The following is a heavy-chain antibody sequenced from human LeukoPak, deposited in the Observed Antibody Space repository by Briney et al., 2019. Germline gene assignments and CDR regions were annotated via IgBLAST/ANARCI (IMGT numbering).Heavy chain of an antibody. CDR1: GFTFSSYS. J-gene: IGHJ6*03. CDR2: ISSSSSYI. V-gene: IGHV3-21*01. Sequence: KPGGSLRLSCAASGFTFSSYSMNWVRQAPGKGLEWVSSISSSSSYIYYADSVKGRFTISRDNSKNTLYLQMNSLGAEDTAVYYCAKDTPYCTGGVCHLGYYMDVWGKGTTVTVSS. D-gene: IGHD2-8*02. CDR3: AKDTPYCTGGVCHLGYYMDV.